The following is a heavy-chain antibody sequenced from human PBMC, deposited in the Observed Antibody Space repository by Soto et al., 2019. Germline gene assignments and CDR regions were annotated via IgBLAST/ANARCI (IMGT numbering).Heavy chain of an antibody. CDR1: GFSLSTSGMR. CDR2: IDWDDDK. CDR3: ARDPVRKTARGYSYGYQFDN. D-gene: IGHD5-18*01. Sequence: SGPTRVNPTPTLTLTCTFSGFSLSTSGMRVSWIRQPPGKALEWLARIDWDDDKFYSTSLKTRLTVSKDTSKNQVVLTMTNMDPANTATYYCARDPVRKTARGYSYGYQFDNWGQGTLVTVSS. V-gene: IGHV2-70*04. J-gene: IGHJ4*02.